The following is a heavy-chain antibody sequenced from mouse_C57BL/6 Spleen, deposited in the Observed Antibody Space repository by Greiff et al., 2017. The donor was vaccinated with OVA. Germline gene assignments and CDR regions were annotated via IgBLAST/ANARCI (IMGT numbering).Heavy chain of an antibody. D-gene: IGHD1-1*01. Sequence: EVQLQQSGPELVKPGASVKIPCKASGYTFTDYNMDWVKQSHGKSLEWIGDINPNNGGTIYNQKFKGKATLTVDKSSSTAYMELRSLTSEDTAVYYCARGDYYGSSYGYFEVWGTGTTVTVSS. CDR1: GYTFTDYN. J-gene: IGHJ1*03. CDR2: INPNNGGT. CDR3: ARGDYYGSSYGYFEV. V-gene: IGHV1-18*01.